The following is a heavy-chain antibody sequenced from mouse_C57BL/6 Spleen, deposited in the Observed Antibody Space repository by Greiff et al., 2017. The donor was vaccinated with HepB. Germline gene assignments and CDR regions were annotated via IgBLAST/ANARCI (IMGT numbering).Heavy chain of an antibody. D-gene: IGHD1-1*01. CDR2: IDPEDGDT. CDR3: STLITAVVARTSFAY. V-gene: IGHV14-1*01. Sequence: EVQLQQSGAELVRPGASVKLSCTASGFNIKDYYMHWVKQRPEQGLEWIGRIDPEDGDTEYAPKFQGKATMTAETSSNTAYLQLSSLTSEDTAVYYCSTLITAVVARTSFAYWGQGTLVTVSA. J-gene: IGHJ3*01. CDR1: GFNIKDYY.